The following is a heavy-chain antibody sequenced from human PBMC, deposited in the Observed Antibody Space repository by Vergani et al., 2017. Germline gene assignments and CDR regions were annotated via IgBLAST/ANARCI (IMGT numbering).Heavy chain of an antibody. CDR1: GISFNSYW. Sequence: DVHLAESGGGFFQPGGSLRLSCSASGISFNSYWMHWVRQVPGKGLLWVSRIKSDGSITAYADSVKGRFTISRDNAQNTLYLQMNSLRVEDTGFDYCATARCIETCYMSNWLDSWGQGTLVTVSS. CDR3: ATARCIETCYMSNWLDS. D-gene: IGHD3-9*01. V-gene: IGHV3-74*03. CDR2: IKSDGSIT. J-gene: IGHJ5*01.